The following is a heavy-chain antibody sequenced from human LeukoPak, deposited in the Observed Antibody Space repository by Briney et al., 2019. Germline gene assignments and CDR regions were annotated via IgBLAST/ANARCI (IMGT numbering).Heavy chain of an antibody. CDR2: ISGSGGST. J-gene: IGHJ4*02. CDR3: ANDHGPKPKFPDDY. Sequence: PGGSLRLSCAASGFTFSSYAMSWVRQAPGKGLEWVSAISGSGGSTYYADSVKGRFTISRDNSKNALYLQMNSLRAEDTAVYYCANDHGPKPKFPDDYSGQGTLVTVSS. D-gene: IGHD5-24*01. V-gene: IGHV3-23*01. CDR1: GFTFSSYA.